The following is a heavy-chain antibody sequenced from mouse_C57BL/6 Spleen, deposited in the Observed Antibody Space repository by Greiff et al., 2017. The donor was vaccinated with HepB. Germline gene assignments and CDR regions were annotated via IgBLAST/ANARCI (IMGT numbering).Heavy chain of an antibody. D-gene: IGHD4-1*01. CDR1: GYTFTDYE. J-gene: IGHJ2*01. V-gene: IGHV1-15*01. CDR2: IDPETGGT. CDR3: TKLGRDY. Sequence: VQLQQSGAELVRPGASVTLSCKASGYTFTDYEMHWVKQTPVHGLEWIGAIDPETGGTAYNQKFKDKAILTADKSSSTAYMELRSLTSEDSAVYYCTKLGRDYWGQGTTLTVSS.